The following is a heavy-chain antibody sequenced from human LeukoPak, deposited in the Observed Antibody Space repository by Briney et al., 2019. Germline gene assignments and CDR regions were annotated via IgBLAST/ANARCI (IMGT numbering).Heavy chain of an antibody. CDR2: IYYSGST. Sequence: SSETLSLTCTVSGGSISSSSYYWGWIRQPPGKGLEWIGSIYYSGSTYYNPSLKSRVTISVDTSKNQFSLKLSSVTAADTAVYYCAREGAGGATRNYQYNWFDPWGQGTLVTVSS. J-gene: IGHJ5*02. D-gene: IGHD1-26*01. CDR1: GGSISSSSYY. V-gene: IGHV4-39*07. CDR3: AREGAGGATRNYQYNWFDP.